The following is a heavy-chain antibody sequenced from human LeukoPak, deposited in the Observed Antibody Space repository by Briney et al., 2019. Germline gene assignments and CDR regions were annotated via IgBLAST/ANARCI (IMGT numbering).Heavy chain of an antibody. V-gene: IGHV1-69*04. CDR3: ARDASYYGLDV. J-gene: IGHJ6*02. CDR2: ITPLLGMA. Sequence: SVKVSCKASADTFKRYAISWVRQAPGHGREWMGRITPLLGMANYTQRFQGRVTITADKSTHTAYMELSTLRSDDTAVYYCARDASYYGLDVWGQGTTVTVSS. CDR1: ADTFKRYA.